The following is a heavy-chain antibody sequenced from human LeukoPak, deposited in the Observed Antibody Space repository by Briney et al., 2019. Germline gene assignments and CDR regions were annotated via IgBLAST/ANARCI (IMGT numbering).Heavy chain of an antibody. CDR3: AREGDIVVVTAQSNWFDP. Sequence: SVKVSCEASGGTFSSYAISWVRQAPGQGLEWMGRIIPILGIANCAQKFQGRVTITADKSTSTAYMELSSLRSEDTAVYYCAREGDIVVVTAQSNWFDPWGQGTLVTVSS. V-gene: IGHV1-69*04. CDR1: GGTFSSYA. CDR2: IIPILGIA. D-gene: IGHD2-21*02. J-gene: IGHJ5*02.